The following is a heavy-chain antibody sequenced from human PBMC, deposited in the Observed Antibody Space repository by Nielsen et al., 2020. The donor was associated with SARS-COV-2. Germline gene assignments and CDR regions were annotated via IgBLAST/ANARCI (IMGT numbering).Heavy chain of an antibody. J-gene: IGHJ3*02. V-gene: IGHV3-20*04. CDR3: ARAIAAAGLTLDASDI. Sequence: GESLKISCAASGFTFDDYGMSWVRQAPGKGLEWVSGINWNGGSTGYADSVKGRFTISRDNAKNSLYLQMNSLRAEDTALYYCARAIAAAGLTLDASDIWGQGTMVTVSS. CDR2: INWNGGST. CDR1: GFTFDDYG. D-gene: IGHD6-13*01.